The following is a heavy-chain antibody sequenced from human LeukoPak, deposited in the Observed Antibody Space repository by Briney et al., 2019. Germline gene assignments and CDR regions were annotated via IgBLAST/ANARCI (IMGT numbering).Heavy chain of an antibody. V-gene: IGHV3-21*01. J-gene: IGHJ6*03. CDR3: ARSSILEWLPYYYYYMDV. CDR1: GFTFSSYS. D-gene: IGHD3-3*01. Sequence: GGSLRLSCAASGFTFSSYSMNWVRQAPGKGLEWVSSISSRSSYIYYADSVKGRFTISRDNAKNSLYLQMNSLRAEDTAVYYCARSSILEWLPYYYYYMDVWGKGTTVTVSS. CDR2: ISSRSSYI.